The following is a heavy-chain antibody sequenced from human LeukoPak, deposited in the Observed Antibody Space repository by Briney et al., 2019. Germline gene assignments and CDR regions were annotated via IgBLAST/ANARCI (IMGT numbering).Heavy chain of an antibody. Sequence: GGSLRLSCAASGFTFSSYEMNWVRQAPGKGLEWVSYISSSGRTIYYADSVKGRFTISRDNAKNSLYLQMNSLRVEDTAVYYCARDERGASDIWGQGTMVTVSS. V-gene: IGHV3-48*03. CDR3: ARDERGASDI. CDR1: GFTFSSYE. CDR2: ISSSGRTI. J-gene: IGHJ3*02. D-gene: IGHD3-16*01.